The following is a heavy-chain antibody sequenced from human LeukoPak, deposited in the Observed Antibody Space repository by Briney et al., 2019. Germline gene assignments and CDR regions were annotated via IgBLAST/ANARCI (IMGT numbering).Heavy chain of an antibody. CDR2: IYYSGST. CDR3: ARNETTGLQRTPYYHSYVDV. D-gene: IGHD4-11*01. V-gene: IGHV4-39*01. CDR1: GGSITNNAYY. Sequence: SETLSLTCTVSGGSITNNAYYWAWIRQPPGKGLEWIGSIYYSGSTHYNPSLKSRLTISVDTSKNQFSLKLSSVTAADTAVYYCARNETTGLQRTPYYHSYVDVWGKGATVTVSS. J-gene: IGHJ6*03.